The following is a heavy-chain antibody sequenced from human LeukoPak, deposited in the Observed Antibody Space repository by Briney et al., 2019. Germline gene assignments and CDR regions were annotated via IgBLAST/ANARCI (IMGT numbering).Heavy chain of an antibody. J-gene: IGHJ3*02. D-gene: IGHD4-17*01. CDR2: MNPNSGNT. V-gene: IGHV1-8*02. CDR3: ARRAYGDYMTDAFDI. Sequence: ASVKVSCKASEYTFTGYYMHWVRQATGQGLEWMGWMNPNSGNTGYAQKFQGRVTMTRNTSISTAYMELSRLRSDDTAVYYCARRAYGDYMTDAFDIWGQGTMVTVSS. CDR1: EYTFTGYY.